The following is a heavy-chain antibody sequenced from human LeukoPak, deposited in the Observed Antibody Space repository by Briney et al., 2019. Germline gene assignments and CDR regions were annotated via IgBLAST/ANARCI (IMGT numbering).Heavy chain of an antibody. V-gene: IGHV4-4*07. Sequence: PSETLSLTCTVSGGSISSYYWSWIRQPAGKGLEWIGRIYTSGSTYYNPSLKSRVTISVDTSKNQFSLKLSSVTAADTAVYYCAKKTGTEDAFDIWGQGTMVTVSS. CDR2: IYTSGST. J-gene: IGHJ3*02. D-gene: IGHD1-14*01. CDR3: AKKTGTEDAFDI. CDR1: GGSISSYY.